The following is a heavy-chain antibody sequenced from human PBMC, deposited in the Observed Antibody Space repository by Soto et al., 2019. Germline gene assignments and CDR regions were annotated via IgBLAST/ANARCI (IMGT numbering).Heavy chain of an antibody. Sequence: GASVKVSCKASGYTFNSYNMQWVRQAPGQGLEWMGGIIPIFGTANYAQKFQGRVTITADESTSTAYMELSSLRSEDTAVYYCARESRYCSGGSCYFLPGIDYWGQGTLVTVSS. CDR1: GYTFNSYN. CDR2: IIPIFGTA. J-gene: IGHJ4*02. CDR3: ARESRYCSGGSCYFLPGIDY. V-gene: IGHV1-69*13. D-gene: IGHD2-15*01.